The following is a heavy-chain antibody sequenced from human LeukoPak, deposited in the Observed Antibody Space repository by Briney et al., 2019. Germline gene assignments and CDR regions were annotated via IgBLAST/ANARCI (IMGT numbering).Heavy chain of an antibody. CDR3: AKGDGDSYDSFFDY. CDR2: ISWNSGSI. D-gene: IGHD5-12*01. Sequence: PGGSLRLSCAASGFTFDDYAMHWARQAPGKGLEWVSGISWNSGSIGYADSVQGRFTISRDNAKNSLYLQMNSLRAEDMALYYCAKGDGDSYDSFFDYWGQGTLVTVSS. CDR1: GFTFDDYA. V-gene: IGHV3-9*03. J-gene: IGHJ4*02.